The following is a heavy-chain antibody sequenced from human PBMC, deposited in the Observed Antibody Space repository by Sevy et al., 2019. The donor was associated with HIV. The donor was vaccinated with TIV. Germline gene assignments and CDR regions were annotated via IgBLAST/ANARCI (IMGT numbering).Heavy chain of an antibody. V-gene: IGHV3-23*01. CDR2: INNSGGST. Sequence: GGSLRLSCATSGFTFSTYSMNWVRQAPGKGLEWVAVINNSGGSTDYADSVRGRFSISRDNPNVYLEMNSLRVEDTAVYYCVKDRVGYISSWYYFDYWGQGTLVTVSS. CDR3: VKDRVGYISSWYYFDY. CDR1: GFTFSTYS. D-gene: IGHD6-13*01. J-gene: IGHJ4*02.